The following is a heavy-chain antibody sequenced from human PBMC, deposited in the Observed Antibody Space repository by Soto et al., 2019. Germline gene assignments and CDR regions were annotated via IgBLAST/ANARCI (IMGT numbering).Heavy chain of an antibody. CDR2: ISDSGSTI. J-gene: IGHJ4*02. Sequence: EVQLVESGGGLVQPGGSLRLSCAASGFTFGSHEMAWVRQAPGKGLEWVSYISDSGSTIKYADSVKGRFTISRDNAKNSLYLQMNSLSAEDTAVYYCAGGVLYSGSYQDWGQGTLVTVSS. CDR3: AGGVLYSGSYQD. D-gene: IGHD1-26*01. V-gene: IGHV3-48*03. CDR1: GFTFGSHE.